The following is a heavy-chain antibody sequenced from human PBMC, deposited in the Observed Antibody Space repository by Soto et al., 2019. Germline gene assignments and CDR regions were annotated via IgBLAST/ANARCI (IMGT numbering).Heavy chain of an antibody. V-gene: IGHV1-2*04. D-gene: IGHD2-8*01. CDR2: INPKSGGT. Sequence: ASVKVSCKASGYSFTDYHIHWVRQAPGQGLEWLGRINPKSGGTSTAQKFQGWVTMTTDTSISTASMELTRLTSDDTAIYYCARGDSTDCSIRVCSWFSTHAMHVSGPGTTVTLS. CDR3: ARGDSTDCSIRVCSWFSTHAMHV. J-gene: IGHJ6*02. CDR1: GYSFTDYH.